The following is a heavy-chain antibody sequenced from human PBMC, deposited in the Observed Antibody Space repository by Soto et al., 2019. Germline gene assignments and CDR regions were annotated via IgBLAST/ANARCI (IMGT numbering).Heavy chain of an antibody. Sequence: GGSLRLSCAAFGFTFSSYSMNWVRQAPGKGLEWVSYISSSSTTKYYADSVKGRFTISRDNAKNSLYLQMNSLRAEDTAVYYCARDGCGGSNCLNWFDPWGQGTLVTVSS. V-gene: IGHV3-48*01. CDR2: ISSSSTTK. CDR3: ARDGCGGSNCLNWFDP. J-gene: IGHJ5*02. D-gene: IGHD2-15*01. CDR1: GFTFSSYS.